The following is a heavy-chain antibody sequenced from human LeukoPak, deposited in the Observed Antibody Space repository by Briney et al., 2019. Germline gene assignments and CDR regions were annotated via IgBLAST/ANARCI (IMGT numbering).Heavy chain of an antibody. CDR3: SDMPDC. CDR1: GFAFDGAW. CDR2: IKSKTDGGST. Sequence: PGGSLRLSCAASGFAFDGAWMTWVRQAPGKGPEWVGRIKSKTDGGSTEYAAPVKGRFSISRDDSKRTVYLQMNSLKTEDTAVYFCSDMPDCWGQGTLVTVPS. V-gene: IGHV3-15*01. D-gene: IGHD2-2*01. J-gene: IGHJ4*02.